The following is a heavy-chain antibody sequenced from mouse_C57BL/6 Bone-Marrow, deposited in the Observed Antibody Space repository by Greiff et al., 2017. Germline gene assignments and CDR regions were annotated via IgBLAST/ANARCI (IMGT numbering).Heavy chain of an antibody. J-gene: IGHJ3*01. V-gene: IGHV1-22*01. D-gene: IGHD4-1*01. Sequence: EVQLQQSGPELVKPGASVKMSCKASGYTFTDYNMHWVKQSHGKSLEWIGYINPNNGGTSYNQKFKGKATLTVNKSSSTAYMELRSLTSEDSAVYYCATNWDETPWFAYWGQGTLVTVSA. CDR2: INPNNGGT. CDR3: ATNWDETPWFAY. CDR1: GYTFTDYN.